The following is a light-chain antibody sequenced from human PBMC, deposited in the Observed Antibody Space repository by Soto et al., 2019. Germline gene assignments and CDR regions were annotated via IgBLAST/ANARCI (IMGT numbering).Light chain of an antibody. J-gene: IGKJ4*01. Sequence: IQLTQSPSSLSASVGDRVTITCRASQGVSSNLAWYQQKPGKAPNLLIYAASTLQSGVPSRFSGSGSGTDFTLTISSLQPEDFATYYCQQLNNYSPRLTFGGGTKVEIK. CDR2: AAS. CDR3: QQLNNYSPRLT. V-gene: IGKV1-9*01. CDR1: QGVSSN.